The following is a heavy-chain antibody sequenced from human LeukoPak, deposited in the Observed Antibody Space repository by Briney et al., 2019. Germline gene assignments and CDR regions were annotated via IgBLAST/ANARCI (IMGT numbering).Heavy chain of an antibody. CDR3: AKDPVGYRGSYLYDFDY. V-gene: IGHV3-23*01. J-gene: IGHJ4*02. D-gene: IGHD1-26*01. CDR2: ISGSGGST. Sequence: GGSLRLSCAASGFTFSSYAMSWVRQAPGKGLEWVSAISGSGGSTYYADSVKGRFTISRDNSKNTLYLQMNSLRAEDTAVYYCAKDPVGYRGSYLYDFDYWGRGPRDTVSS. CDR1: GFTFSSYA.